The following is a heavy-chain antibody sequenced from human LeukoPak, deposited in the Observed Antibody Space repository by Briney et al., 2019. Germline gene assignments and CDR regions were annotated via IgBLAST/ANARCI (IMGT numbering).Heavy chain of an antibody. CDR3: ARDSRIAGATGGSDS. CDR2: IKQDGSEK. Sequence: GGSLRLSCAASGFTFNIYWMSWVRQAPGKGLEWVANIKQDGSEKNYVDSVKGRFTISRDNAKNSLYLQMNSLRAEDTAFYYCARDSRIAGATGGSDSWGQGTLVTVSS. J-gene: IGHJ5*01. V-gene: IGHV3-7*01. D-gene: IGHD1-26*01. CDR1: GFTFNIYW.